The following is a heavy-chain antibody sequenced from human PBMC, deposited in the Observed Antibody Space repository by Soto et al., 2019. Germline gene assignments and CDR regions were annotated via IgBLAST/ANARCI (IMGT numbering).Heavy chain of an antibody. CDR3: AREPHYYGMDV. Sequence: QVQLQESGPGLVKPSETLSLTCTVSGGSVSSGSYYWSWIRQPPGKGLEWIGYIYYSGSTNYNPSLKSXXTXSXXTSKNQFSLKLSSVTAADTAVYYCAREPHYYGMDVWGQGTTVTVSS. CDR1: GGSVSSGSYY. CDR2: IYYSGST. J-gene: IGHJ6*02. V-gene: IGHV4-61*01.